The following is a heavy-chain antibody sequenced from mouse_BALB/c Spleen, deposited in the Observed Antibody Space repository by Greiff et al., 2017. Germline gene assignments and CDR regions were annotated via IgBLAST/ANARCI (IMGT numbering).Heavy chain of an antibody. CDR3: ARTDTTVPYWYFDV. J-gene: IGHJ1*01. CDR1: GFTFSDYG. CDR2: ISNLAYSI. V-gene: IGHV5-15*02. Sequence: EVQGVESGGGLVQPGGSRKLSCAASGFTFSDYGMAWVRQAPGKGPEWVAFISNLAYSIYYADTVTGRFTISRENAKNTLYLEMSSLRSEDTAMYYCARTDTTVPYWYFDVWGAGTTVTVSS. D-gene: IGHD1-1*01.